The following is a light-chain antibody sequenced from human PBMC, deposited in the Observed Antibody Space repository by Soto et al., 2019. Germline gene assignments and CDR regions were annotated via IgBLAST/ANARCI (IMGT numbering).Light chain of an antibody. CDR2: VAS. Sequence: EIVSTQSPAALSLSRGERAALCCRASQSGSSSYLAWYQQRPGQAPSLLIYVASSRATGIPDRFSGSGSGTDFTLTISRLEPEDFAVYYCQQYGTSPLTFGGGTKVDI. J-gene: IGKJ4*01. CDR1: QSGSSSY. V-gene: IGKV3-20*01. CDR3: QQYGTSPLT.